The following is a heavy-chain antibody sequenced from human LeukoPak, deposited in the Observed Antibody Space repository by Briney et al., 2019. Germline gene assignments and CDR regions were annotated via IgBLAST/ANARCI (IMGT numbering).Heavy chain of an antibody. Sequence: GGSLRLSCAASGFTVSSNYMSWVRQPPRQGLEWVSVIYSGGSTYYADSVKGRFTISRDNSKNTLYLQMNSLRAEDTALYYCARDACGGDCYGPDYWGQGTLVTVSS. V-gene: IGHV3-53*01. CDR1: GFTVSSNY. CDR3: ARDACGGDCYGPDY. CDR2: IYSGGST. J-gene: IGHJ4*02. D-gene: IGHD2-21*02.